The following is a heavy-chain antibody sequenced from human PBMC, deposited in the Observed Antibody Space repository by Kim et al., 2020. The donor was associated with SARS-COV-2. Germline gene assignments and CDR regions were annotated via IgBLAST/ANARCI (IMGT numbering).Heavy chain of an antibody. D-gene: IGHD3-22*01. CDR3: ARSDSSGYYPNDAFDI. CDR1: GFTFSSYW. J-gene: IGHJ3*02. Sequence: GGSLRLSCAASGFTFSSYWMHWVRQAPGKGLVWVSRINSDGSSTSYADSVKGRFTISRDNAKNTLYLQMNSLRAEDTAVYYCARSDSSGYYPNDAFDIWGQGTMVTVSS. CDR2: INSDGSST. V-gene: IGHV3-74*01.